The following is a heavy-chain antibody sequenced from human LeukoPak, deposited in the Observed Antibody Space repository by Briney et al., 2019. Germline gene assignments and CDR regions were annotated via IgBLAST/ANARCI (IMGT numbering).Heavy chain of an antibody. CDR2: IKQDGGET. D-gene: IGHD2-21*02. CDR3: ARGRRDCSGDCYVAFDI. CDR1: GFPFSSYW. Sequence: PGGSLRLSCAASGFPFSSYWMAWVRQAPGKGLEWVASIKQDGGETFYGDSVKGRFTISRDDSKNTLYLQMNSLRAEDTAVYYCARGRRDCSGDCYVAFDIWAKGQWSPSLQ. J-gene: IGHJ3*02. V-gene: IGHV3-7*03.